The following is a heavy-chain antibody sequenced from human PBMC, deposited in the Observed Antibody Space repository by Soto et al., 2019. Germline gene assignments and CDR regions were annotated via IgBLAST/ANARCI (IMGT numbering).Heavy chain of an antibody. D-gene: IGHD3-3*01. CDR3: TRPGPPDITIFGVGAYNFVT. Sequence: SETLVLTCSPSAGATAHSIYYWGGVRYPPGTGLERIGSRSYPTTHYSALTLKRRAVRSVDKAKNQFSLRLGSVTAADTAVYYCTRPGPPDITIFGVGAYNFVTWGQGTLVTVSS. CDR1: AGATAHSIYY. CDR2: RSYPTTH. J-gene: IGHJ4*02. V-gene: IGHV4-39*01.